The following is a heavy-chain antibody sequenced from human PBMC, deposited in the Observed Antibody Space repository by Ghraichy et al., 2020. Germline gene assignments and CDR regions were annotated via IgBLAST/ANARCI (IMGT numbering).Heavy chain of an antibody. CDR2: IWFDGTKK. J-gene: IGHJ4*02. Sequence: GGSLRLSCAASGFMFSSYGMHWVRQAPGKGLEWVAFIWFDGTKKDYAESGKGRFTISRDNSKNTLYLQMNSLRAEDTAVYYCASNYGSGSDLLEHYFDYWGQGTLVTVSS. D-gene: IGHD3-10*01. CDR3: ASNYGSGSDLLEHYFDY. CDR1: GFMFSSYG. V-gene: IGHV3-33*01.